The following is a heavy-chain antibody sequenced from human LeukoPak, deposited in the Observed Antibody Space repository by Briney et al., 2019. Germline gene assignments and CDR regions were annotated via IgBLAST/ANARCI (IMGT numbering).Heavy chain of an antibody. Sequence: PSETLSLTCTVSGGSISSYYWSWIRQPPGKGLEWIGYIYYSGSTNYNPSLKSRVTISVDTSKNQFSLKLSSVTAADTAVYYCARDRRTITSKTFDPWGQGTLVTVSS. J-gene: IGHJ5*02. CDR3: ARDRRTITSKTFDP. CDR2: IYYSGST. V-gene: IGHV4-59*01. D-gene: IGHD3-10*01. CDR1: GGSISSYY.